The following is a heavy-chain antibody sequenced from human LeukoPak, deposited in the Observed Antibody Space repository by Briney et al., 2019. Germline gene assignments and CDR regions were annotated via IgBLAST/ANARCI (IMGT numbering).Heavy chain of an antibody. CDR1: GGSISSSSYY. CDR3: ARTGRTTAGAFDI. D-gene: IGHD1-1*01. CDR2: IYYSGST. Sequence: SETLSLTCTVSGGSISSSSYYWGWIRQPPGKGLEWIGSIYYSGSTYYNPSLKSRVTISVDRSKNQFSLRLASVTAADTAVYYCARTGRTTAGAFDIWGQGTMVTVSS. V-gene: IGHV4-39*07. J-gene: IGHJ3*02.